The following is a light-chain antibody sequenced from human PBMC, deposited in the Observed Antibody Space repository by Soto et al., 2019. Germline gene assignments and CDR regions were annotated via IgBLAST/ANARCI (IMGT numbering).Light chain of an antibody. Sequence: VLTQSPATLSLSPGESATLSCRARQSVGNNLAWYRQKSGQAPRLLIYAASDRATGVPARFSGRMSGTDFTLTISSLEPEDFATYFCQQRSRWPRGTFGRGTKLEMK. V-gene: IGKV3-11*01. CDR2: AAS. J-gene: IGKJ2*02. CDR1: QSVGNN. CDR3: QQRSRWPRGT.